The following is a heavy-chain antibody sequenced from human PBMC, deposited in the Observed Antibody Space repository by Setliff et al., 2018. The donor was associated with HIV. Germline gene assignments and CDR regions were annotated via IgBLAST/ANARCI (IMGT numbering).Heavy chain of an antibody. J-gene: IGHJ5*02. CDR3: AGSLSSSWYGYNWFDP. CDR2: IYYSGST. CDR1: GVSVSSGGYY. D-gene: IGHD6-13*01. V-gene: IGHV4-31*03. Sequence: PSETLSLTCTVSGVSVSSGGYYWSWIRQHPGKGLEWIGYIYYSGSTYYNPSLKSRVTISVDTSKNQFSLKLSSVTAADTAVYYCAGSLSSSWYGYNWFDPWGQGTLVTVSS.